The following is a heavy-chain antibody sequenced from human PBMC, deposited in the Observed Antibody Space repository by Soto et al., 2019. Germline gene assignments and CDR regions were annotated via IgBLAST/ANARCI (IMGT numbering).Heavy chain of an antibody. J-gene: IGHJ4*02. D-gene: IGHD3-22*01. V-gene: IGHV1-18*04. CDR1: GYSFATYG. CDR3: ATEPIYYNDGSGYYPLGH. Sequence: ASVKVSCKASGYSFATYGFSWVRQAPGQGLECVGWISAHNGDTHYSQKFQGRVALTTDTSTNTGYMELRSLTFDDTAVYFCATEPIYYNDGSGYYPLGHWGQGTLVTVSS. CDR2: ISAHNGDT.